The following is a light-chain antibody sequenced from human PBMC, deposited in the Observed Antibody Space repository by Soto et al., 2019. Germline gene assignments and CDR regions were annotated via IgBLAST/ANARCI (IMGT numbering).Light chain of an antibody. CDR2: GAS. J-gene: IGKJ3*01. CDR3: QQYSSSPPEFT. CDR1: QSVSSNY. Sequence: EIVLTQSPGTLSVSPGERVTLSCRASQSVSSNYLAWYQQRPGQAPRLLIFGASYRATGIPDRFSGSGSGTDFTLTISRLEPEDFAFYYCQQYSSSPPEFTFGPGTQVDSK. V-gene: IGKV3-20*01.